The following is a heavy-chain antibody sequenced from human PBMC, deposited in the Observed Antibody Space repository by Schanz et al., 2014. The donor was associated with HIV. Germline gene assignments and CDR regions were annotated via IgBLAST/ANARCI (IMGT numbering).Heavy chain of an antibody. D-gene: IGHD3-10*01. CDR3: ARVGAGVTVFFDY. V-gene: IGHV1-2*02. CDR2: INPNSGGT. CDR1: GYTFTGYF. Sequence: QVQLVQSGAEMKKPGASVKVSCKTSGYTFTGYFMHWVRQAPGQGLEWMGWINPNSGGTNYAQKFQGRVTMTSDTSTSTAYMELRNLRSDDTAVFYCARVGAGVTVFFDYWGQGTLVSVSS. J-gene: IGHJ4*02.